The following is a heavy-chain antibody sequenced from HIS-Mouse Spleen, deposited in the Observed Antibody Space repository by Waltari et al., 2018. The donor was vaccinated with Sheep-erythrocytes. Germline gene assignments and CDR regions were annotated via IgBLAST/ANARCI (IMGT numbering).Heavy chain of an antibody. CDR3: ARRTYYDFWSGYYTDAFDI. J-gene: IGHJ3*02. Sequence: EVQLVQSGAEVKKPGESLKISCKGSGYSFTSYWIGWVRQMPGKGLGWMGITYPGDSDTRYSPYFQGQVTISADKSISTAYLQWSSLKASDTAMYYCARRTYYDFWSGYYTDAFDIWGQGTMVTVSS. D-gene: IGHD3-3*01. CDR1: GYSFTSYW. V-gene: IGHV5-51*03. CDR2: TYPGDSDT.